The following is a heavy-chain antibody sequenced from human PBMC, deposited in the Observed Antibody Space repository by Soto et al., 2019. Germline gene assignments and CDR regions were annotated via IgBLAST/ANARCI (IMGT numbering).Heavy chain of an antibody. V-gene: IGHV4-34*01. D-gene: IGHD1-1*01. CDR2: IHPSGST. J-gene: IGHJ6*02. Sequence: QVQLQQWGAGLLKPSETLSLTCAVSGGSLSDYYWPWIRQSPGKGLEWVGEIHPSGSTYYNPSFRIRVTISVDTSKNQYSLNLTYLTAAETAIYDCARGRDEYKLGNVWGHGTTVTVSS. CDR3: ARGRDEYKLGNV. CDR1: GGSLSDYY.